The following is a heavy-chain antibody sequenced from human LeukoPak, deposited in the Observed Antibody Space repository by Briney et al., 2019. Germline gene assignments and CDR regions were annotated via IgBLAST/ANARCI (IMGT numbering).Heavy chain of an antibody. V-gene: IGHV4-4*07. D-gene: IGHD4-17*01. Sequence: PSETLSLTCTVSGGSISSYDWSWIRQPAGKGLEWIGRIYTSGSPNYNPSLKSRVTMSVDTSKSQFSLNLMSVTAADTAVYYCTRDTGTTGEVKFDPWGQGTLVTVSS. J-gene: IGHJ5*02. CDR2: IYTSGSP. CDR3: TRDTGTTGEVKFDP. CDR1: GGSISSYD.